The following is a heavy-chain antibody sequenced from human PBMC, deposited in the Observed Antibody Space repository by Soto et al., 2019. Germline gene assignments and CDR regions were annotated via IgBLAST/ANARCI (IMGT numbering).Heavy chain of an antibody. J-gene: IGHJ6*02. CDR2: INAGNGNT. V-gene: IGHV1-3*01. Sequence: GASVKVSCKASGYTFTSYAMHWVRQAPGQRLEWMGWINAGNGNTKYSQKFQGRVTITRDTSASTAYMELSSLRSEDTAVYYCARVWSSSSLYYYYGMDVWGQGTTVTSP. CDR1: GYTFTSYA. CDR3: ARVWSSSSLYYYYGMDV. D-gene: IGHD6-13*01.